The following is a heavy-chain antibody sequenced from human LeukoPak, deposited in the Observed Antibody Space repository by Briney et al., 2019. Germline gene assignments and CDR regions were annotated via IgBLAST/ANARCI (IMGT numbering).Heavy chain of an antibody. CDR3: ASSSSWYRGVYYYYYMDV. Sequence: SQTLSLTCTVSGGSISSGSYYWSWFRQPAEKGLEWIGRIYTSGSTYYNPSLKSRVTISADTSKNQFSLNVSSVTAADTAVYYCASSSSWYRGVYYYYYMDVWGKGTTVTISS. J-gene: IGHJ6*03. V-gene: IGHV4-61*02. CDR2: IYTSGST. D-gene: IGHD6-13*01. CDR1: GGSISSGSYY.